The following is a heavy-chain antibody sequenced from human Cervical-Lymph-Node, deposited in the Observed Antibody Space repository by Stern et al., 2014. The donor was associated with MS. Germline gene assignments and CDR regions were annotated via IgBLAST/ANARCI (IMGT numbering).Heavy chain of an antibody. Sequence: VQLVESGGGLVQPGRSLRLSCGASGFTFDGYATHWVRQAPGKGLEWVSGFSWNGGSRNSADSVKDRVTISRDNAKNALYLQMSSLRPEDTAFYYCAKTLGRSYHDPFDMWGQGTMVIVSS. J-gene: IGHJ3*02. CDR3: AKTLGRSYHDPFDM. CDR2: FSWNGGSR. D-gene: IGHD3-16*02. CDR1: GFTFDGYA. V-gene: IGHV3-9*01.